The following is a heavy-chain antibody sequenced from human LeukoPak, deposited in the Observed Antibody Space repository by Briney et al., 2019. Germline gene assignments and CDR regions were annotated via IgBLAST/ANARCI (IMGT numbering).Heavy chain of an antibody. D-gene: IGHD3-16*02. CDR3: AKIPMITFGGVIYYFDY. CDR1: GFTFSSYA. CDR2: ISGSGGRT. J-gene: IGHJ4*02. Sequence: PPGGSLRLSCSASGFTFSSYAMSWVRQAPGKGLEWVSAISGSGGRTYYADSVKGRFTISRDNSKNTLYLQMNSLRAEDTAVYYCAKIPMITFGGVIYYFDYWGQGTLVTVSS. V-gene: IGHV3-23*01.